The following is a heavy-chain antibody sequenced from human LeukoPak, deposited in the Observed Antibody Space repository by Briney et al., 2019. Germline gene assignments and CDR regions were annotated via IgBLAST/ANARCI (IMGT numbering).Heavy chain of an antibody. CDR1: GGSFSGYY. J-gene: IGHJ4*02. Sequence: PSETLSLTCAVDGGSFSGYYWSWIRQPPGKGLEWIGEINHSGSTNYNPSLKSRVTISVDTSKNQFSLKLSSVTAADTAVYYCARGAAFGQLVPFDYWGQGTLVTVSS. CDR2: INHSGST. D-gene: IGHD6-6*01. CDR3: ARGAAFGQLVPFDY. V-gene: IGHV4-34*01.